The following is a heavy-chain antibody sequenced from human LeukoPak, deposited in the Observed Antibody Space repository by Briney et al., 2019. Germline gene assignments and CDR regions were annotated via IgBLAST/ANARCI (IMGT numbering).Heavy chain of an antibody. D-gene: IGHD3-16*01. J-gene: IGHJ4*02. CDR1: GGSSSGYY. V-gene: IGHV4-34*01. Sequence: SETLSLTCAVYGGSSSGYYWSWIRQPPGKGLEWIGEINHSGSTNYNPSLKSRVTISVDTSKNQFSLKLSSVTAADTAVYYCAGGRLFASYFDYWGQGTLVTVSS. CDR2: INHSGST. CDR3: AGGRLFASYFDY.